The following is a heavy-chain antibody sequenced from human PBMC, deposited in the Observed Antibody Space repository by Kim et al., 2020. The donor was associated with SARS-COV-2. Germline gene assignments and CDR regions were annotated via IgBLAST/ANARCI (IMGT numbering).Heavy chain of an antibody. J-gene: IGHJ4*02. CDR1: GFTVSSNY. CDR2: IYNGGST. Sequence: GGSLRLFCAASGFTVSSNYMSWVRQAPGKGLEWISVIYNGGSTYYVDSVKGRFTISRDNSKNMLYLQMNSLRAEDTAVYYCATQLNGLGHYWGQGTLVTV. V-gene: IGHV3-66*01. CDR3: ATQLNGLGHY. D-gene: IGHD2-2*01.